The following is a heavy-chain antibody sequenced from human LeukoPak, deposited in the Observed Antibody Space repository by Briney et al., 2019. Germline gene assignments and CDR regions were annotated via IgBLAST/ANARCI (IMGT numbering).Heavy chain of an antibody. CDR1: GFTFSSYW. CDR2: IKQDGSEK. V-gene: IGHV3-7*01. J-gene: IGHJ3*02. CDR3: ASSPGGSPKGDAFDI. Sequence: GGSLRLSCAASGFTFSSYWMSWVRQAPGKGLEWVANIKQDGSEKYYVDSVKGRFTISGDNARNSLYLQMNSLRAEDTAVYYCASSPGGSPKGDAFDIWGQGTMVTVSS. D-gene: IGHD1-26*01.